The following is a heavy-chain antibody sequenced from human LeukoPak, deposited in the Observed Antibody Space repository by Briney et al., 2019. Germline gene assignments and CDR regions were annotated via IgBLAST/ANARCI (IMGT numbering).Heavy chain of an antibody. CDR2: IYYSGST. CDR1: GGSISSYY. J-gene: IGHJ4*02. CDR3: ARGSVATIPNYFDY. Sequence: SETLSLTCTVSGGSISSYYWSWIRQPPGKGLEWIGYIYYSGSTNYNPSLKSRVTISVDTSKNQFSLKLSSVTAADTAVYYCARGSVATIPNYFDYWGQGTLVTVSS. D-gene: IGHD5-12*01. V-gene: IGHV4-59*12.